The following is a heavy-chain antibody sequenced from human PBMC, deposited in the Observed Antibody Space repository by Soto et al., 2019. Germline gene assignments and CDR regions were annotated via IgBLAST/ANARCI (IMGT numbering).Heavy chain of an antibody. CDR1: GFTFSSYW. CDR2: VETDGSIT. Sequence: PGGSLRLSCAASGFTFSSYWMHWVRQAPGKGLVWVSRVETDGSITNYADSVKGRFTISRDNAKNTVYLQMNSLRAEDTAMYYCATLNSYGADYWGQGTLVTVS. CDR3: ATLNSYGADY. D-gene: IGHD5-18*01. J-gene: IGHJ4*02. V-gene: IGHV3-74*01.